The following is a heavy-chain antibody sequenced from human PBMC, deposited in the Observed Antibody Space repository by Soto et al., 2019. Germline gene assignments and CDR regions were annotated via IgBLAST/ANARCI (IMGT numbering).Heavy chain of an antibody. V-gene: IGHV1-69*02. CDR2: IIPILGIA. CDR3: ASALGPAVATTWAFDD. J-gene: IGHJ4*02. D-gene: IGHD5-12*01. Sequence: SVKVSFKASGGTFSSYTISWVRQAPGQGLEWMGRIIPILGIANYAQKFQGRVTITADKSTSTAYMELSSLRSEDTAVYYCASALGPAVATTWAFDDWGQGTLVTVSS. CDR1: GGTFSSYT.